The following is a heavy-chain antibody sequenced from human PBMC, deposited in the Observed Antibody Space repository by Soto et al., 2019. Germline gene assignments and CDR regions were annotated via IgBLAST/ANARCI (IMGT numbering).Heavy chain of an antibody. V-gene: IGHV3-33*01. D-gene: IGHD3-10*01. J-gene: IGHJ5*02. CDR3: ARDPTLSWFGETDNWFDP. CDR1: GFTFSSYG. Sequence: GGSLRLSCAASGFTFSSYGMHWVRQAPGKGLEWVAVIWYDGSNKYYADSVKGRFTISRDNSKNTLYLQMNSLRAEDTAVYYCARDPTLSWFGETDNWFDPWGQGTLVTVSS. CDR2: IWYDGSNK.